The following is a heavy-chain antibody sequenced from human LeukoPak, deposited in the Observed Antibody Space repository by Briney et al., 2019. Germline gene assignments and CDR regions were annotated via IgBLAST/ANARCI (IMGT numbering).Heavy chain of an antibody. CDR1: GVAISSYY. CDR3: ARDNGPTDAFDI. V-gene: IGHV4-59*01. J-gene: IGHJ3*02. Sequence: SETLSLTCTVSGVAISSYYWSWIRQPPGKGLEWSGYIYYSGSTNYNPSLKSRVTISVDTSKNQSSLKLSSVTAADTAVYYCARDNGPTDAFDIWGQGTMVTVSS. D-gene: IGHD3-16*02. CDR2: IYYSGST.